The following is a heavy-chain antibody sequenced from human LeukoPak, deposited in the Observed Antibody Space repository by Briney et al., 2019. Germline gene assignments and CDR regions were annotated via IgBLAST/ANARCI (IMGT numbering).Heavy chain of an antibody. J-gene: IGHJ6*03. CDR2: IYYSGST. D-gene: IGHD3-3*01. V-gene: IGHV4-59*01. Sequence: PSETLSLTCTVSGGSISSYYWSWIRQPPGKGLEWIGYIYYSGSTNYNPSLKSRVTISVDTSKNQFSLKLSSVTAADTAVYYCARDGPSDYDFWSGSGYMDVWGKGTTVTVSS. CDR3: ARDGPSDYDFWSGSGYMDV. CDR1: GGSISSYY.